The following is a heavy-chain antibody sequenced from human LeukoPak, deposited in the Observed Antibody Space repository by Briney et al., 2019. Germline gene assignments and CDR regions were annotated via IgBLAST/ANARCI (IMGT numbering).Heavy chain of an antibody. CDR3: ARNRSIAVAGTHFDP. CDR1: GFKFDDYG. CDR2: NWNGDSR. V-gene: IGHV3-20*04. D-gene: IGHD6-19*01. Sequence: PGGSLRLSCTASGFKFDDYGMTWVRQAPGKGLEWVSDNWNGDSRGYAHSVRGRFTIYRDNSKNSLYLQMNSLRAEDTAVYYCARNRSIAVAGTHFDPWGQGTLVTVSS. J-gene: IGHJ5*02.